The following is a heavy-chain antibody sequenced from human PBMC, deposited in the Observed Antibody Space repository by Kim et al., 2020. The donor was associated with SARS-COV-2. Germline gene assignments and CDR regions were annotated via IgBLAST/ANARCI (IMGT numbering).Heavy chain of an antibody. D-gene: IGHD1-1*01. V-gene: IGHV4-34*01. CDR1: GGSFSGYY. J-gene: IGHJ6*02. Sequence: SETLSLTCAVYGGSFSGYYWSWIRQPPGKGLEWIGEINHSGSTNYNPSLKSRVTISVDTSKNQFSLKLSSVTAADTAVYYCARGWTYYYYGMDVWGQGTTVTVSS. CDR2: INHSGST. CDR3: ARGWTYYYYGMDV.